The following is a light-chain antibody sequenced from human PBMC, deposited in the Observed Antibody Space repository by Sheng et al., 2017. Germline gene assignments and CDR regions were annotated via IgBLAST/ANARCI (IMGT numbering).Light chain of an antibody. CDR3: SSYTSSSTQ. Sequence: QSALTQPASVSGSPGQSITISCTGTSSDVGGYNYVSWYQQHPGKAPKLMMFDVSNRPSGVSNRFSGSKSGNTASLAISGLQPEDEADYYCSSYTSSSTQFGGGTKLTVL. V-gene: IGLV2-14*03. CDR1: SSDVGGYNY. J-gene: IGLJ2*01. CDR2: DVS.